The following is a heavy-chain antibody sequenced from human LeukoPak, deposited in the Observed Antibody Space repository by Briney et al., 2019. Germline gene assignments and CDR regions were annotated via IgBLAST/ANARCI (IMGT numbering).Heavy chain of an antibody. CDR3: AKESYRMTTVSPSGY. CDR2: IYYSGST. V-gene: IGHV4-31*03. Sequence: SETLSLTCTVSGGSISSGGYYWSWIRQHPGKGLEWIGYIYYSGSTYYNPSLKSRVTISVDTSKNQFSLKLSSVTAADTAVYYCAKESYRMTTVSPSGYWGQGTLVTVSS. D-gene: IGHD4-17*01. CDR1: GGSISSGGYY. J-gene: IGHJ4*02.